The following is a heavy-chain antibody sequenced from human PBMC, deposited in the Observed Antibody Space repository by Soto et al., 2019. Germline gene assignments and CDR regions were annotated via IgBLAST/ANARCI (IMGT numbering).Heavy chain of an antibody. CDR3: ARDRPSGTYYFDY. V-gene: IGHV3-30-3*01. CDR2: ISYDGSNK. D-gene: IGHD6-19*01. J-gene: IGHJ4*02. CDR1: GLTFSSYD. Sequence: SLRLSCAASGLTFSSYDMHWVRQAPVKGLEWVAVISYDGSNKYYADSVKGRFTISRDNSKNTLYLQMNSLRAEDTAVYYCARDRPSGTYYFDYCGQGTLVIVSS.